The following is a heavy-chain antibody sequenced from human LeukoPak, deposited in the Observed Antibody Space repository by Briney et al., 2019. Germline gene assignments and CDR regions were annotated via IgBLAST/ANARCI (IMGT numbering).Heavy chain of an antibody. Sequence: SQTLSLTCTVSGGSISSGGYYWSWIRQHPGKGLEWIGYIYYSGSTYYNPSLKRRVTISVDTSKKQFPLKLSSVTAADTAVYYCARDGSGSYYLFDYWGQGTLVTVSS. D-gene: IGHD3-10*01. CDR2: IYYSGST. CDR1: GGSISSGGYY. V-gene: IGHV4-31*03. CDR3: ARDGSGSYYLFDY. J-gene: IGHJ4*02.